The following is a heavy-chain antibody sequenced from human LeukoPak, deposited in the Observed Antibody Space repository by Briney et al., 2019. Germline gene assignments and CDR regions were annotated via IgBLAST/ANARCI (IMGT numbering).Heavy chain of an antibody. CDR3: ARGAALVTDKYFDY. D-gene: IGHD5-18*01. J-gene: IGHJ4*01. CDR2: IYHSGST. CDR1: GDSISSSNW. V-gene: IGHV4-4*02. Sequence: SETLPLTCAVSGDSISSSNWWSWVRQPPGKGLEWIGEIYHSGSTNYNPSLKSRVTISVDKSKNQFSLKLSSVTAADTAVYYCARGAALVTDKYFDYWGHGTLVTVSS.